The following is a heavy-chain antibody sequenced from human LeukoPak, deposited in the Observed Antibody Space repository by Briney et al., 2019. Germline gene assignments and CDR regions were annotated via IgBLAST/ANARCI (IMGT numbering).Heavy chain of an antibody. D-gene: IGHD3-10*01. CDR1: GGSISSYY. V-gene: IGHV4-59*01. CDR2: IYYSGST. J-gene: IGHJ5*02. Sequence: SETLSLTCTVSGGSISSYYWSWIRQPPGKGLEWIGYIYYSGSTNYNPSLKSRVTISVDTSKNQFSLKLSSVTAADTAVYYCAREGASRYYGSGSLNWFDPWGQGTLVSVSS. CDR3: AREGASRYYGSGSLNWFDP.